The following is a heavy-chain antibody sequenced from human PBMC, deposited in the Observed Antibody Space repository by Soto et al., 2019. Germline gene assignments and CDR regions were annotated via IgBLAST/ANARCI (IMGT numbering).Heavy chain of an antibody. CDR2: LSYDGRNT. Sequence: QEQLVESGGGVVQPGRSLNLSCATSGFTFSNSGFHWVRQAPGKGLEWVATLSYDGRNTHYAESVKGRFTISRDKAKKMMFLQMDNLSAEHTAVYYFVKIRGSWVFGNLQSWGQGTLVIVST. CDR1: GFTFSNSG. D-gene: IGHD6-13*01. CDR3: VKIRGSWVFGNLQS. J-gene: IGHJ1*01. V-gene: IGHV3-30*18.